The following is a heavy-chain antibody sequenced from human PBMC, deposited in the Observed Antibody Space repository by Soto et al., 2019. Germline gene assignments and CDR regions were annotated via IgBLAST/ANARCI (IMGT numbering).Heavy chain of an antibody. D-gene: IGHD3-16*01. V-gene: IGHV3-30-3*01. J-gene: IGHJ4*02. CDR1: GFTFSSYA. Sequence: QVQLVESGGGVVQPGRSLRLSCAASGFTFSSYAMHWVRQAPGKGLEWVAVISYDGSNKYYADSVKGRFNISRDNSKNTLYLQMTGLRAEDTAVYYCARDSSYGAGLGYWGQGTLVTVSS. CDR3: ARDSSYGAGLGY. CDR2: ISYDGSNK.